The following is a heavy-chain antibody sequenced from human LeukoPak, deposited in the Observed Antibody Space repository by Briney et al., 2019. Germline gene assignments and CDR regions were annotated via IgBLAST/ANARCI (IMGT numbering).Heavy chain of an antibody. CDR3: ARDTLGEGEDANYAVYYFDY. J-gene: IGHJ4*02. CDR2: ISGSGDST. V-gene: IGHV3-23*01. CDR1: GFTFSSFG. Sequence: PGGTLRLSCAASGFTFSSFGMSWVRQAPGKGLEWVSGISGSGDSTYYADSVKGRFTISRDNSKKTLYLQMNSLRADDTAVYYCARDTLGEGEDANYAVYYFDYWGQGTVVTVSS. D-gene: IGHD4/OR15-4a*01.